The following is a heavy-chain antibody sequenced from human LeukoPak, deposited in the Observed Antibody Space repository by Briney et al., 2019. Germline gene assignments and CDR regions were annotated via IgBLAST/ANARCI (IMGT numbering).Heavy chain of an antibody. CDR1: GFTFSSYA. J-gene: IGHJ3*02. Sequence: GSLRLSCAASGFTFSSYAMSWVRQAPGKGLEWVSAISGSGGSTYYADSVKGRFTISRDNSKNTLYLQMNSLRAEDTAVYYCAKGWSIAAAGTPDAFDIWGQGTMVTVSS. CDR2: ISGSGGST. D-gene: IGHD6-13*01. V-gene: IGHV3-23*01. CDR3: AKGWSIAAAGTPDAFDI.